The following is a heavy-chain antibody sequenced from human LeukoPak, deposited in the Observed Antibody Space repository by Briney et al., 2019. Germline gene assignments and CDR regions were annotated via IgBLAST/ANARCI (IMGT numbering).Heavy chain of an antibody. D-gene: IGHD2-2*01. J-gene: IGHJ5*02. CDR2: NYTSRST. Sequence: ETLSLTYAVCGGFISSCYWSWSRQPRGKGLEWIGYNYTSRSTNHHPSLKSGVTITVDTSKYQFSLKLSSVPAADTAVYYCAEAAAMLGFEPWGRGTLAAVSS. CDR3: AEAAAMLGFEP. V-gene: IGHV4-4*08. CDR1: GGFISSCY.